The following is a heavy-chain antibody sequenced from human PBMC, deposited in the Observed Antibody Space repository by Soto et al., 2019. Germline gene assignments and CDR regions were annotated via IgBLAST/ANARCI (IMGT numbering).Heavy chain of an antibody. Sequence: QLQVQESGPGLVKPSETLSLTCTVSGASISSSRHYWGWIRQPPGKGLEWIGNIYYSGNTYYNPSLKSRVTLSEDMSENQFSLKLNSVTAADTAVYYCASGITGTTPLDYWGQGTLVTVSS. V-gene: IGHV4-39*01. CDR1: GASISSSRHY. J-gene: IGHJ4*02. CDR2: IYYSGNT. CDR3: ASGITGTTPLDY. D-gene: IGHD1-20*01.